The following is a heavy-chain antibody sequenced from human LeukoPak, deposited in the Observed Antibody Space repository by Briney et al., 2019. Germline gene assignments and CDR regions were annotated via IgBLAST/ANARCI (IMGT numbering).Heavy chain of an antibody. CDR3: AKELLRAFDI. V-gene: IGHV3-30*18. Sequence: GGSLRLSCAASGFTFSSYGMHWVRQAPGKGLEWVAVISYDGSNRYYADSVKGRFTISRDNSKNTLYLQMNSLRAEDTAVYYCAKELLRAFDIWGQGTMVTVSS. D-gene: IGHD3-3*01. CDR2: ISYDGSNR. J-gene: IGHJ3*02. CDR1: GFTFSSYG.